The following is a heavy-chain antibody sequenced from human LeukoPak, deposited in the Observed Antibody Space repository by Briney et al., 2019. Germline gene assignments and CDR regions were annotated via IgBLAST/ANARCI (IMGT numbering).Heavy chain of an antibody. Sequence: PSETLSLTCTVSGGSISSYYWSWIRQPPGKGLEWIGYIYTSGSTNYNPSLKSRVTISVDTSKNQFSLKLSSVTAADTAVYYCARHGQSTGYSTSWYQYYSDYWGQGTLVTVSS. CDR2: IYTSGST. CDR1: GGSISSYY. J-gene: IGHJ4*02. V-gene: IGHV4-4*09. CDR3: ARHGQSTGYSTSWYQYYSDY. D-gene: IGHD6-13*01.